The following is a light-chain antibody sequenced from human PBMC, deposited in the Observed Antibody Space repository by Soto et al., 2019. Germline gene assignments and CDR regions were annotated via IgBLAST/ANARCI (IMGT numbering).Light chain of an antibody. Sequence: EIVLTQSPGTLSLSPGEEATLSCRASQSVSSSYLAWYQQKPGQAPRLLIYGASSRATGIADRFSGSGSGTDFTLTISRLEPEDFAVYYCQQYGSSLWTFGQGTKVDIK. CDR3: QQYGSSLWT. CDR1: QSVSSSY. J-gene: IGKJ1*01. V-gene: IGKV3-20*01. CDR2: GAS.